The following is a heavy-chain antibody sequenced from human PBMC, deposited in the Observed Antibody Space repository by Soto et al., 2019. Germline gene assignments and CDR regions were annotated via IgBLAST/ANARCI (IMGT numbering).Heavy chain of an antibody. CDR3: ARDLAGTTVVIFDYYYGMDV. J-gene: IGHJ6*02. CDR1: GFTFSDYY. V-gene: IGHV3-11*01. CDR2: ISSSGSTI. Sequence: GGSLRLSCAASGFTFSDYYMSWIRQAPGKGLEWVSYISSSGSTIYYADSVKGRFTISRDNAKNSLYLQMNSLRAEDTAVYYCARDLAGTTVVIFDYYYGMDVWGQGTTVTVSS. D-gene: IGHD4-17*01.